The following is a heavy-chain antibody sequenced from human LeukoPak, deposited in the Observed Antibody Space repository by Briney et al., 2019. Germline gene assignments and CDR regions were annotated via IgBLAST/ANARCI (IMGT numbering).Heavy chain of an antibody. CDR3: ARDLVEVVAAQPPYYYYYYYVDV. V-gene: IGHV4-34*01. CDR1: GVSFSGYY. Sequence: SETLSPTCAVYGVSFSGYYWSWIRQPPGKGLEWIGEINHSGSTNYNPSLKSRVTMSVDTSKNQFSLKLSSVTAADTAVYYCARDLVEVVAAQPPYYYYYYYVDVWGKGTTVTVSS. CDR2: INHSGST. J-gene: IGHJ6*03. D-gene: IGHD2-15*01.